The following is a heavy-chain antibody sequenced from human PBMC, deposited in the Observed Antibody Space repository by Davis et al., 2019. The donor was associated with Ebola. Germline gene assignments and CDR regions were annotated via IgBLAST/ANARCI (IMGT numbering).Heavy chain of an antibody. CDR3: ARDRPYYEDSRRSPYHTAMDV. CDR2: ISYDGDNN. J-gene: IGHJ6*04. CDR1: GFTFSSYT. D-gene: IGHD3-16*01. V-gene: IGHV3-30*04. Sequence: PGGSLRLSCAASGFTFSSYTLHWVRQAPGKGLEWVAVISYDGDNNYHADSVQGRFTISRDNAKNTLYLEMNTLRVEDTAVYHCARDRPYYEDSRRSPYHTAMDVWGKGTTVTVSS.